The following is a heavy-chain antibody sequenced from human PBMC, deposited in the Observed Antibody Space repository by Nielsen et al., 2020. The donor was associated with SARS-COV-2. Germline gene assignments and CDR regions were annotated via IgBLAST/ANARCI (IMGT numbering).Heavy chain of an antibody. D-gene: IGHD6-19*01. Sequence: GGSLRLSCKGSGSSFTSYWIGWVRQMPGKGLEWMGIIYPGDSDTRYSPSFQGQVTISADKSITTAYLQWSSLKASDTAMYYCAATAQYSSGWNDAFDIWGQGTMVTVSS. V-gene: IGHV5-51*01. J-gene: IGHJ3*02. CDR3: AATAQYSSGWNDAFDI. CDR1: GSSFTSYW. CDR2: IYPGDSDT.